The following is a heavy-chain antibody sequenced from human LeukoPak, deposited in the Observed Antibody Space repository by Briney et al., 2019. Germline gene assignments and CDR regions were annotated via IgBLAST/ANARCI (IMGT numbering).Heavy chain of an antibody. CDR3: AREPILYS. CDR2: IYYSGST. CDR1: GGSISSYY. D-gene: IGHD2-15*01. V-gene: IGHV4-59*01. Sequence: SETLSLTCTVSGGSISSYYWSWIRKSPGKGLEWIGYIYYSGSTKYNPSLKSRVTISVDTSKNQFSLKLSSVTAADTAVYYCAREPILYSWGQGTLVTVSS. J-gene: IGHJ4*02.